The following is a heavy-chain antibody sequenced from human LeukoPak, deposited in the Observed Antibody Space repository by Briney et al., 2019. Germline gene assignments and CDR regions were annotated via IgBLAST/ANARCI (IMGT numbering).Heavy chain of an antibody. V-gene: IGHV3-30*04. CDR1: GFTFRSYA. Sequence: HPGGSLRLSCAAPGFTFRSYAMHWVRQAPGKGLEWVAVISNDGSNKYYADSVKGRFTISRDNSKNTLYLQMNSLRAEDTAVYYCAREENYYDSSGYWNYYYMDVWGKGTTVTVSS. D-gene: IGHD3-22*01. CDR2: ISNDGSNK. J-gene: IGHJ6*03. CDR3: AREENYYDSSGYWNYYYMDV.